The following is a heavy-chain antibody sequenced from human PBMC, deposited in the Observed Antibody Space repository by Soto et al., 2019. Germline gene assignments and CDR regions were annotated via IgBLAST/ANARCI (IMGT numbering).Heavy chain of an antibody. CDR2: IWYDGSNK. J-gene: IGHJ4*02. D-gene: IGHD3-22*01. CDR3: AREGYYDSSGYSPKREDY. CDR1: GFTFSSYG. V-gene: IGHV3-33*01. Sequence: GGSLRLSCAASGFTFSSYGMHWVRQAPGKGLEWVAVIWYDGSNKYYADSVKGRFTISRDNSKNTLYLQMNSLRAEDTAVYYCAREGYYDSSGYSPKREDYWGQGTLVTVSS.